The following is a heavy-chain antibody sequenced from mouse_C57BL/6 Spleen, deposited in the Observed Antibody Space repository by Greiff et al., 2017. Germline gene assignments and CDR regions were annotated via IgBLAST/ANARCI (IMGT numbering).Heavy chain of an antibody. CDR3: ARESIYDGSSPYYFDY. V-gene: IGHV1-76*01. Sequence: VQLQQSGAELVRPGDSVKLSCKASGYTFTDYYLNWVKQRPGQGLEWIARIYPGSGNTYYTQKFKGQATLNAKKSSSTAYRQLIRLTSEDSAVYFCARESIYDGSSPYYFDYWGQGTTLTVSS. J-gene: IGHJ2*01. CDR1: GYTFTDYY. D-gene: IGHD1-1*01. CDR2: IYPGSGNT.